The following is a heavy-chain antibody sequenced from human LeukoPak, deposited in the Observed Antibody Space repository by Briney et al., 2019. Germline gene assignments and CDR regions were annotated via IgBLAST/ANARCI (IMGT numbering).Heavy chain of an antibody. CDR1: GYTFTGYY. Sequence: ASVKVSCKASGYTFTGYYMHWVRQAPGQGLEWMGWINPNSGGTNYAQKFQGRVTMTRDTSISTAYMELSRLRSDDTAVYYCARAGGYSSSFHDAFDIWGQGTMVTVSS. J-gene: IGHJ3*02. CDR3: ARAGGYSSSFHDAFDI. CDR2: INPNSGGT. D-gene: IGHD6-6*01. V-gene: IGHV1-2*02.